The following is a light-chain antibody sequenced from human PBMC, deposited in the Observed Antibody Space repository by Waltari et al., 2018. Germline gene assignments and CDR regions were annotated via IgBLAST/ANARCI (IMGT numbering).Light chain of an antibody. Sequence: DIEMTQSPDSLAVSLGERATINCKSSQSVLYSSNNKYYLAWYQQKPGQPPKLLIYWASTRESGVPDRVSGSGSGTDFTLTISSLQAEDVAVYYCQQYYSPLWTFGQGTKVEIK. V-gene: IGKV4-1*01. J-gene: IGKJ1*01. CDR2: WAS. CDR1: QSVLYSSNNKYY. CDR3: QQYYSPLWT.